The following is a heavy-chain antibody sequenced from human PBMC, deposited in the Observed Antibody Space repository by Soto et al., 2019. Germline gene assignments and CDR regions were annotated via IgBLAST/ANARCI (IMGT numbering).Heavy chain of an antibody. V-gene: IGHV4-31*03. Sequence: QVQLQESAPGLVKPSQTLSLTCTVSGGSISSGDYYWSWIRQHPGKGLEWIGYIYYSGSTYYNPSLKSRVTISVDTSKTQCSLKLSSVTAADTAVYYCAREFYGDYAPLDGWGQGTLVTVSS. D-gene: IGHD4-17*01. J-gene: IGHJ4*02. CDR3: AREFYGDYAPLDG. CDR2: IYYSGST. CDR1: GGSISSGDYY.